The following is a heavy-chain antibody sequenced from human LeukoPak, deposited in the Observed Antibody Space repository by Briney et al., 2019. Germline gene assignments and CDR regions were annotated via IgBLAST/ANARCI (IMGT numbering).Heavy chain of an antibody. V-gene: IGHV3-33*08. Sequence: PGKSLRLSCVGSGFTYSHYGMHWVRQAPGKGLEWVAVIWSDGTEKYYGDAVKGRFTISRDDSRKTVYLQMNRLRGEDTAVYYCARDAQRGFDYSNSLQYGGQGTLVTVSS. CDR1: GFTYSHYG. D-gene: IGHD4-11*01. CDR3: ARDAQRGFDYSNSLQY. CDR2: IWSDGTEK. J-gene: IGHJ4*02.